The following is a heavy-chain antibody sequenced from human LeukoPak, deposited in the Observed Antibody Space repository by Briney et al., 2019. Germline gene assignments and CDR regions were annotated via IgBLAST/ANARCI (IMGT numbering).Heavy chain of an antibody. CDR2: IKSKTDGGTT. CDR1: GFTFSNAW. Sequence: GGSLRLSCAASGFTFSNAWMSWVRQAPGKGLEWVGRIKSKTDGGTTDYAAPVKGRFTISRDDSKNTLYLQMNSLKTEDTAVYYCTTDVTSMIVYRGPRYAFDYWGQGALVTVSS. CDR3: TTDVTSMIVYRGPRYAFDY. J-gene: IGHJ4*02. D-gene: IGHD3-22*01. V-gene: IGHV3-15*01.